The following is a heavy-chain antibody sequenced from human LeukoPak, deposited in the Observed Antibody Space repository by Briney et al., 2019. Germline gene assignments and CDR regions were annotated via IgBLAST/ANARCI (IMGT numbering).Heavy chain of an antibody. CDR3: AGGLPGYYDSSGYYFDY. CDR2: IIPIFGTT. CDR1: GYTFTGYY. V-gene: IGHV1-69*06. J-gene: IGHJ4*02. Sequence: SVKVSCKASGYTFTGYYMHWVRQAPGQGLEWMGGIIPIFGTTNYAQKFQGRVTITADKSTSTAYMELSSLRSEDTAVYYCAGGLPGYYDSSGYYFDYWGQGTLVTVSS. D-gene: IGHD3-22*01.